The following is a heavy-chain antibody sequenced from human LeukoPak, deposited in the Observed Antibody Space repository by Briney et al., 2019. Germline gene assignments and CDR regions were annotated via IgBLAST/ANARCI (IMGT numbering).Heavy chain of an antibody. CDR3: ARSLMSRLFDY. Sequence: GGSLRLSCAASGFTFRSYWMSWVRQAPGKGLEWVANIKQDGSEKSYVDSVKGRFTISRDNAKNSLYLQMSSLRAEDTAVYYCARSLMSRLFDYWGQGTLVTVSS. CDR2: IKQDGSEK. J-gene: IGHJ4*02. V-gene: IGHV3-7*01. CDR1: GFTFRSYW.